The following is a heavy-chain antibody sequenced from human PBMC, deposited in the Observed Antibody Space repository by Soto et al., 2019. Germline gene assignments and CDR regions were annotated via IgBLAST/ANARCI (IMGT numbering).Heavy chain of an antibody. CDR2: ITPHNGNI. D-gene: IGHD2-8*01. CDR1: GYTFGLYE. V-gene: IGHV1-18*01. J-gene: IGHJ1*01. Sequence: QVQLVQSGREVKKPGDSVQVSCQASGYTFGLYEITWVRLAPGPGLEWMGWITPHNGNIKSAQKFQGRVTMTTDTSTTTAYLELRSLRSDDTAVYYCARGRGPGAMTCIEYFQHWGQGTLVTVSS. CDR3: ARGRGPGAMTCIEYFQH.